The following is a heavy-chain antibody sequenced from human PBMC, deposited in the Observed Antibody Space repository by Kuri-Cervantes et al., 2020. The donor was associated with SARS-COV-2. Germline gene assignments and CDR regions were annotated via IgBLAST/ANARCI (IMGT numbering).Heavy chain of an antibody. CDR3: AIQLGDGAFDT. CDR1: GFIFSDYY. D-gene: IGHD7-27*01. CDR2: ISSSSSYI. Sequence: GGSLRLSCTASGFIFSDYYMTWIRQAPGKGLEWVSSISSSSSYIYYADSVKGRFTISRDNAKNSLYLQMNSLRAEGTAVYYCAIQLGDGAFDTWGQGTMVTVSS. J-gene: IGHJ3*02. V-gene: IGHV3-11*06.